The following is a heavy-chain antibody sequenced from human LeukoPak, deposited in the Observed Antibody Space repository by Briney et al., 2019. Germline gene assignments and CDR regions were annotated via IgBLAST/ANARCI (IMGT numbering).Heavy chain of an antibody. CDR2: INPSGGST. D-gene: IGHD4-17*01. CDR3: ARDDGDYRHGVDY. Sequence: GASVKVSCKASGYTFTSYYMYWVRQAPGQGLEWMGIINPSGGSTTYAQKFQGRVTVTRDMSTSTVYMELSSLRSEDTAVYYCARDDGDYRHGVDYWGQGTLVTVSS. CDR1: GYTFTSYY. V-gene: IGHV1-46*01. J-gene: IGHJ4*02.